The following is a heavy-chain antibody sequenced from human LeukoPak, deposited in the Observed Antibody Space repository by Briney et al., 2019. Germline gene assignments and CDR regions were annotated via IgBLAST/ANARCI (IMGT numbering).Heavy chain of an antibody. J-gene: IGHJ3*02. CDR2: IYSGGST. D-gene: IGHD2-15*01. V-gene: IGHV3-53*01. CDR1: GFTVSRNY. CDR3: ARVGCSGGSCSHFDI. Sequence: GGSLRLSCAASGFTVSRNYMSWVRQAPGKGLEWVSVIYSGGSTYYADSVKGRFTISRDNSKNTLYLQMNSLRAEDTAVYYCARVGCSGGSCSHFDIWGQGTMVTVSS.